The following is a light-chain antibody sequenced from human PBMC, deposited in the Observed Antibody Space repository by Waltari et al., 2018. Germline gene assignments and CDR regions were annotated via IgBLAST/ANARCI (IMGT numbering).Light chain of an antibody. Sequence: QSALTQPASMSGSPGQSITISCSGTGGDVGGYDYVSWYQQHPGKAPKLMIYDVSKRPSGVSNRFSGSKSGNTASLTISGLQAEDEADYYCGSYTSSNTLIFGGGTKLTVL. CDR3: GSYTSSNTLI. CDR2: DVS. CDR1: GGDVGGYDY. J-gene: IGLJ2*01. V-gene: IGLV2-14*01.